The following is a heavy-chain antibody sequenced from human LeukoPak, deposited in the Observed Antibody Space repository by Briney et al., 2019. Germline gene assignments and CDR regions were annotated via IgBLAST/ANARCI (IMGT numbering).Heavy chain of an antibody. Sequence: GGSLRLSCEASKFTFRNYWMGWVRQAPGKGLEWVANIKQDGSEKYYVDSVKGRFTISRDNAKNSLYLQMNSLRVEDTAMYYCARVSSSTSCPDFWGQGTLVTVSS. D-gene: IGHD6-13*01. J-gene: IGHJ4*02. CDR2: IKQDGSEK. V-gene: IGHV3-7*01. CDR3: ARVSSSTSCPDF. CDR1: KFTFRNYW.